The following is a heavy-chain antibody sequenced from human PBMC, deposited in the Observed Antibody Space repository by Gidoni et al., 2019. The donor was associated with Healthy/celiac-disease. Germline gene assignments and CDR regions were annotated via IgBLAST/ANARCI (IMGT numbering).Heavy chain of an antibody. D-gene: IGHD3-10*01. CDR2: IYYSGST. V-gene: IGHV4-39*01. CDR1: GGSISSSSYY. Sequence: QLQLQESGPGLVKPSETLSLTCTVSGGSISSSSYYWGWIRQPPGKGLEWIGSIYYSGSTYYNPSLKSRVTISVDTSKNQFSLKLSSVTAADTAVYYCARLRITMVRGVIITSNWFDPWGQGTLVTVSS. CDR3: ARLRITMVRGVIITSNWFDP. J-gene: IGHJ5*02.